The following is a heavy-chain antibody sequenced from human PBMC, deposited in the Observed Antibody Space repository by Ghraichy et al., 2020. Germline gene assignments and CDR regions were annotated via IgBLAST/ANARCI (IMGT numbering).Heavy chain of an antibody. J-gene: IGHJ5*02. D-gene: IGHD2-2*01. Sequence: GESLNISCAASGFTFSSYAMSWVRQAPGKGLEWVSAISGSGGSTYYADSVKGRFTISRDNSKNTLYLQMNSLRAEDTAVYYCAKCEDIVVVPATTNWFDPWGQGTLVTVSS. V-gene: IGHV3-23*01. CDR3: AKCEDIVVVPATTNWFDP. CDR1: GFTFSSYA. CDR2: ISGSGGST.